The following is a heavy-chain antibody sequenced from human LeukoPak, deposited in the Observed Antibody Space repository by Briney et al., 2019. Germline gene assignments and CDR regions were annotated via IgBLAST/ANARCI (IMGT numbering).Heavy chain of an antibody. J-gene: IGHJ3*02. Sequence: ASVKVSCKASGYTFTGYYMHWVRQAPGQGLEWMGWINPNSGGTNYAQKFQGRVTMTRDTSISTAYMELSSLRSEDTAVYYCARGRWGYCSSTSCYVAHAFDIWGQGTMVTVSS. CDR3: ARGRWGYCSSTSCYVAHAFDI. V-gene: IGHV1-2*02. CDR1: GYTFTGYY. D-gene: IGHD2-2*01. CDR2: INPNSGGT.